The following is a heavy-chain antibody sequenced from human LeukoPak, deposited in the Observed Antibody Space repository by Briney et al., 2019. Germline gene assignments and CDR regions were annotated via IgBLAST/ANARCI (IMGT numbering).Heavy chain of an antibody. D-gene: IGHD2-2*01. V-gene: IGHV1-2*02. CDR2: INPNSGGT. CDR1: GYTFTGYY. Sequence: ASVKVSCKASGYTFTGYYMHWVRQAPGQGLEWMGWINPNSGGTNYAQKFRGRVTMTRDTSISTAYMELSRLRSDDTAVYYCATLSDIVVVPAAIPFDYWGQGTLVTVSS. J-gene: IGHJ4*02. CDR3: ATLSDIVVVPAAIPFDY.